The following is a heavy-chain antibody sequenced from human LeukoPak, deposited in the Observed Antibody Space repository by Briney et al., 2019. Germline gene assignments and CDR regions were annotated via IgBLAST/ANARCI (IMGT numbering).Heavy chain of an antibody. Sequence: PGRSLRLSCAASGFTFSSYAMHWVRQAPGKGLEWVAVISYDGSNKYYADSVKGRFTISRDNSKNSLYLQMNSLRAEDTAVYYCAREDGTFEYWGQGTLVTVSS. V-gene: IGHV3-30-3*01. D-gene: IGHD5-24*01. CDR3: AREDGTFEY. CDR2: ISYDGSNK. CDR1: GFTFSSYA. J-gene: IGHJ4*02.